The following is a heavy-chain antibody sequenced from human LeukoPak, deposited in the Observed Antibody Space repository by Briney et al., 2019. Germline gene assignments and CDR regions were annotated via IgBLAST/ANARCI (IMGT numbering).Heavy chain of an antibody. J-gene: IGHJ6*03. CDR1: GFTFSHLY. D-gene: IGHD1-1*01. CDR3: AAVQMQRSSWYDYYYMDV. V-gene: IGHV3-11*01. Sequence: PGGSLRLSCAASGFTFSHLYMIWLRQSTGEGLEWFIHFKCSGSAIKYADSVKGRFSISRDNAKNSLYLQMNSLRVEDTAVYYCAAVQMQRSSWYDYYYMDVWGKGTTVTVSS. CDR2: FKCSGSAI.